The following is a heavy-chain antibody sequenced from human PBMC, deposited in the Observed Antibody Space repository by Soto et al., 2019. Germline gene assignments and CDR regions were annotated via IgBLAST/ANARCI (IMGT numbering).Heavy chain of an antibody. D-gene: IGHD5-12*01. CDR1: GGSFSGYY. Sequence: QVQLQQWGAGLLKPSETLSLTCAVYGGSFSGYYWSWIRQPTRKGLEWLGEINHSGSTNYNPSLKSRVTISVDTSKNQFSLKVNSVTAADTAVYYCASGASGDDYVEWFDPWGQGTLVTVSS. CDR2: INHSGST. J-gene: IGHJ5*02. V-gene: IGHV4-34*01. CDR3: ASGASGDDYVEWFDP.